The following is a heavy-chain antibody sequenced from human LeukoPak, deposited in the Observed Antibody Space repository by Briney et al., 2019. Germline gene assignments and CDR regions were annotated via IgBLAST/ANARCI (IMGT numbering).Heavy chain of an antibody. CDR2: MFYSGST. J-gene: IGHJ4*02. D-gene: IGHD3-10*01. Sequence: NPSETLSLTCTVSGGSISSGSYYWGWIRQPPGKGLEWIGSMFYSGSTYHNPSLKSRISISVDTSKNQFSLRLTSVTAADTAVYSCARHRYGERYYFDYWGQGTLVTVSS. CDR1: GGSISSGSYY. CDR3: ARHRYGERYYFDY. V-gene: IGHV4-39*01.